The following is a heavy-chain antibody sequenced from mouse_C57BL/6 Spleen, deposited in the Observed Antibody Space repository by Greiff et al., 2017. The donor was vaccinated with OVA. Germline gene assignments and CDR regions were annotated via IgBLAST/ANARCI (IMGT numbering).Heavy chain of an antibody. V-gene: IGHV1-54*01. CDR3: ARGNYYGTGFDY. CDR2: INPGSGGT. Sequence: QVQLKQSGAELVRPGTSVKVSCKASGYAFTNYLIEWVKQRPGQGLEWIGVINPGSGGTNYNEKFKGKATLTADKSSSTAYMQLSSLTSEDSAVYFCARGNYYGTGFDYWGQGTTLTVSS. J-gene: IGHJ2*01. CDR1: GYAFTNYL. D-gene: IGHD1-1*01.